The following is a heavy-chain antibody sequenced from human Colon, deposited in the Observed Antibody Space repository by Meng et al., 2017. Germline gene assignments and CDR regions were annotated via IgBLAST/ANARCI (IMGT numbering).Heavy chain of an antibody. CDR2: ITGHNGNT. CDR3: ARDGIPWYDNGWYPPYSDY. CDR1: GYTFTSNG. D-gene: IGHD6-19*01. Sequence: ASVKVSCKASGYTFTSNGISWVRQAPGQGLEWMGWITGHNGNTNYAQKFQGRVTMTTDTSTNTAYMELRSLGSDDTAVYYCARDGIPWYDNGWYPPYSDYWGQGTLVTVSS. J-gene: IGHJ4*02. V-gene: IGHV1-18*01.